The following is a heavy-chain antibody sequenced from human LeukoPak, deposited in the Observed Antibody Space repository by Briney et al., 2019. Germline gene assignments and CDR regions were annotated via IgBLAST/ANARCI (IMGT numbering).Heavy chain of an antibody. CDR1: GFTFTTSW. CDR2: INPDASTK. Sequence: GGSLRLSCAASGFTFTTSWMTWVRQAPGTGVEWLGNINPDASTKNYSASVRGRCTFSRDNANNSLYLPMLSLRAVDTAIYYCARDRAFSTFDYWGRGTLVTVSS. V-gene: IGHV3-7*01. J-gene: IGHJ4*02. D-gene: IGHD2-2*01. CDR3: ARDRAFSTFDY.